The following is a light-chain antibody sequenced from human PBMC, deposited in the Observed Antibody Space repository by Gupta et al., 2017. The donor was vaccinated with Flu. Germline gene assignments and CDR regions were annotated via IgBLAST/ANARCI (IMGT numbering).Light chain of an antibody. CDR2: GAA. J-gene: IGKJ1*01. CDR1: QSVSSSY. Sequence: EIVLTQSAGTLSLSHGERATLSCRASQSVSSSYLVWYQQTPGQAPRLLISGAASRATGIPDRFSGSGSGTDFTLTISRLGHEDFAVYYCQQYGSSRTFGQGTKVEIK. V-gene: IGKV3-20*01. CDR3: QQYGSSRT.